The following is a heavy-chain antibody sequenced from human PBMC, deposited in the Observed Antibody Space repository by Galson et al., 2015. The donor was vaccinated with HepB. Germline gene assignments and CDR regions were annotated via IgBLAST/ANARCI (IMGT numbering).Heavy chain of an antibody. J-gene: IGHJ3*02. Sequence: SVKVSCKASGYTFTTYVIHWVRQAPGQRLQWMGWINAGNGDTKYLQKLQDRVTITRDTSASTAHMELSSLRSEDTAVYYCASSHYDSSGYFTAFDIWGRGTLVTVSS. V-gene: IGHV1-3*01. CDR2: INAGNGDT. D-gene: IGHD3-22*01. CDR1: GYTFTTYV. CDR3: ASSHYDSSGYFTAFDI.